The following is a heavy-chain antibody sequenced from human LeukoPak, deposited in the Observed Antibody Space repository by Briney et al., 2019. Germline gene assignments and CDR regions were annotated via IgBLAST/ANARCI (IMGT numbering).Heavy chain of an antibody. CDR1: GFTFSSYG. CDR2: IWYDGGNK. V-gene: IGHV3-33*01. D-gene: IGHD5-24*01. J-gene: IGHJ4*02. CDR3: ARATLREGYNLDGFDY. Sequence: PGGSLRLSCAASGFTFSSYGMHWVRQAPGKGLEWVAVIWYDGGNKYYANSVKGRFTISRDKSRNTLYLQMNSLRAEDTAVYYCARATLREGYNLDGFDYWGQGTLVTVSS.